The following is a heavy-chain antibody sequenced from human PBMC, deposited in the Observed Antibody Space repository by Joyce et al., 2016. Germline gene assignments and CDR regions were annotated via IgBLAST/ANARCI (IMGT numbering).Heavy chain of an antibody. CDR2: ISGSSSSI. V-gene: IGHV3-21*01. D-gene: IGHD3-10*01. CDR1: GISFSIYS. J-gene: IGHJ5*02. Sequence: EVQLVESGGGLVKPGGSLRLSCVASGISFSIYSMNWVRQAPGKGLECVSSISGSSSSIYYADSVKGRFTISRDNVKNSLYLQMNSLRVEDTAVYYCVRDGAPDGFANWFDPWGQGTLVTVSS. CDR3: VRDGAPDGFANWFDP.